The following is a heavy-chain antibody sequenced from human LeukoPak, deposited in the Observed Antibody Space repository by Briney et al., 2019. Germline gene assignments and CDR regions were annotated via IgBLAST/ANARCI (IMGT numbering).Heavy chain of an antibody. CDR1: GYTFTSNY. D-gene: IGHD3-16*02. V-gene: IGHV1-46*01. CDR3: ARDGGMITFGGVIPNYYYYGMDV. Sequence: ASVKVSCKASGYTFTSNYIHWVRQAPGQGLEWMGMIYPRDGSTSYAQKFQGRVTVTRDTSTSTVYMELSSLRSEDTAVYYCARDGGMITFGGVIPNYYYYGMDVWGQGTTVTVSS. CDR2: IYPRDGST. J-gene: IGHJ6*02.